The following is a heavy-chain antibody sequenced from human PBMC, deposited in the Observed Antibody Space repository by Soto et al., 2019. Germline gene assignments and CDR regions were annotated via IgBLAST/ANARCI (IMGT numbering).Heavy chain of an antibody. J-gene: IGHJ6*02. Sequence: SLRLSCAASGFTFSSYAMHWVRQAPGKGLEWVAVISYDGSNKYYADSVKGRFTISRDNSKNTLYLQMNSLRAEDTAVYYCARSLNPRYSSSSDLYYYYYGMDVWGQGTTVTVSS. D-gene: IGHD6-6*01. CDR2: ISYDGSNK. CDR3: ARSLNPRYSSSSDLYYYYYGMDV. V-gene: IGHV3-30-3*01. CDR1: GFTFSSYA.